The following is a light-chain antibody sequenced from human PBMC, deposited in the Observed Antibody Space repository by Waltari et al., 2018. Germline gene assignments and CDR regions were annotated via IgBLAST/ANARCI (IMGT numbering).Light chain of an antibody. CDR1: QNIGTY. Sequence: LTQSPGTMSLYPGERATLSCRASQNIGTYLVWYQQKPGQPPRLLMYAASRRATGVPDRFSGSGSGTDFSLTISRLEPEDFAVYYCQNHERLPATFGQGTRVEIK. J-gene: IGKJ1*01. CDR2: AAS. CDR3: QNHERLPAT. V-gene: IGKV3-20*01.